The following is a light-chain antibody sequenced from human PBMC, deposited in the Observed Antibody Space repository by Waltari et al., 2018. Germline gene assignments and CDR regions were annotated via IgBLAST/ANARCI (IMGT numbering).Light chain of an antibody. V-gene: IGKV3-11*01. CDR3: QQRIFWPPVT. J-gene: IGKJ5*01. Sequence: EIVLTQSPATLSLSPGERAILTCRASQNINTYLAWYQQKAGQAPRLLIYDSSNRATGIPARFSGSGSGTDFTLTISGLEPEDFGVYYCQQRIFWPPVTFGQGTRLDIK. CDR1: QNINTY. CDR2: DSS.